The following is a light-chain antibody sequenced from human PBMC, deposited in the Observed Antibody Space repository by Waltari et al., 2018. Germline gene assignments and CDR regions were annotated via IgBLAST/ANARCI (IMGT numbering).Light chain of an antibody. V-gene: IGLV1-44*01. Sequence: QSVLTQPPSASGTPGQRVTISCSGSNSNIGTFPVNWYQQLPGTAPKLLIYSSYQRPSGGADRFAGSKSGTAASLAISGLQSEDEGDYYCAGWDGSLTGYVFGAGTRVTVL. CDR2: SSY. CDR3: AGWDGSLTGYV. CDR1: NSNIGTFP. J-gene: IGLJ1*01.